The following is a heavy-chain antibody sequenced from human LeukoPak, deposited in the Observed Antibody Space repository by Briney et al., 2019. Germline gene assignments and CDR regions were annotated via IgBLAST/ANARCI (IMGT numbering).Heavy chain of an antibody. D-gene: IGHD3-10*01. CDR1: GYTFASYD. CDR3: ARAIRNELLSEF. J-gene: IGHJ4*02. Sequence: GASVKVSCKASGYTFASYDITWVRQAPGQGLEWMGWMNPNSGNTGYARQFKGRVSMTRDTSITTAYMELSSLRSEHTAVYYCARAIRNELLSEFWGQGSLITVSA. V-gene: IGHV1-8*01. CDR2: MNPNSGNT.